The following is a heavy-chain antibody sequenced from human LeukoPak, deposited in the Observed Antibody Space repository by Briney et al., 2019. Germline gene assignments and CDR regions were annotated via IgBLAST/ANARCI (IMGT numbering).Heavy chain of an antibody. CDR1: GGSISSSLYF. J-gene: IGHJ5*02. CDR2: IYYSGNT. Sequence: PSETLSLTCTVSGGSISSSLYFWSWIPQPPGKGLEWIGSIYYSGNTYYNPSLKSRVTISIDTSKNHFSLKLNSLTAADTAIYYCARDLGSQMATISDWFDPWGQGALVTVTS. V-gene: IGHV4-39*07. CDR3: ARDLGSQMATISDWFDP. D-gene: IGHD5-24*01.